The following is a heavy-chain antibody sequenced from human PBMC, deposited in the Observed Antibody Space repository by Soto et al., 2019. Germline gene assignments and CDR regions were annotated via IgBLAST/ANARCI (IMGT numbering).Heavy chain of an antibody. CDR3: ARVYSSASYFPEY. Sequence: GGSLRLSCAASGFTFSSYAMGWVRQTPGKGLEWVSAISARGDSTYYADSVKGRFTISRDNSRDTLYLQMNSLGAGDTARYSCARVYSSASYFPEYWGQGTPVTVS. CDR2: ISARGDST. V-gene: IGHV3-23*01. D-gene: IGHD3-22*01. CDR1: GFTFSSYA. J-gene: IGHJ4*02.